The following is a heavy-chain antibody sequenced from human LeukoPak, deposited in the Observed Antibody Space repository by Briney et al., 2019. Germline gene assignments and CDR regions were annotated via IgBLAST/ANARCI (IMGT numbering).Heavy chain of an antibody. CDR1: GYTFTNYA. Sequence: ASVTVSYKASGYTFTNYAMHWVRQAPGQRLEWMGWINAGNGNTKYSQEFQGRVTITRDTSASTAYMELSSLRSEDMAVYYCARDQYGAWGQGTMVTVSS. D-gene: IGHD2-2*01. CDR3: ARDQYGA. V-gene: IGHV1-3*03. J-gene: IGHJ3*01. CDR2: INAGNGNT.